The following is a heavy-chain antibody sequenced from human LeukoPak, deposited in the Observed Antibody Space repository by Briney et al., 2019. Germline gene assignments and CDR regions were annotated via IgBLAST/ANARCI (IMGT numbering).Heavy chain of an antibody. D-gene: IGHD6-6*01. J-gene: IGHJ6*03. CDR2: FYHGGST. Sequence: ASETLSLTCTVSGYSISSGYNWGWIRQPPGKGLEWIGSFYHGGSTYYNPSLKSRVSISVDTSKNQFSLKLSSVTAADTAVYYCARAQFVRGYYYYYYMDVWGKGTTVTVSS. V-gene: IGHV4-38-2*02. CDR1: GYSISSGYN. CDR3: ARAQFVRGYYYYYYMDV.